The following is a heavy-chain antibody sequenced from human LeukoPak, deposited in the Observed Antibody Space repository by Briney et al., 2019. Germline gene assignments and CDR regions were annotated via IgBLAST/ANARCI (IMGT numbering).Heavy chain of an antibody. V-gene: IGHV4-34*01. CDR3: ARGVIAAL. J-gene: IGHJ4*02. Sequence: SETLSLTCAVYGGSFSGYYWSWIRQPPGKGLEWIGEINHSGSTNYNPSLKSRVTISVDTSKNQFSLKLSSVTAADTAVHYCARGVIAALWGQGTLVTVSS. D-gene: IGHD6-6*01. CDR2: INHSGST. CDR1: GGSFSGYY.